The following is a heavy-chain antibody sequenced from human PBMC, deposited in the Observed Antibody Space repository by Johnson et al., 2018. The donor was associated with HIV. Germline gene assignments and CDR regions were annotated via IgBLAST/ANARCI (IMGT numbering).Heavy chain of an antibody. Sequence: QVQLVESGGGVVQPGRSLRLSCAASGFTFSSYAMHWVRQAPGKGLEWVAVISYDGSNKYYADSVKGRFTISRDSSKDTLYVQMNSLRGEDTAVYYCARGGSIAARREAFDIWGQGTMVTISS. D-gene: IGHD6-6*01. CDR2: ISYDGSNK. CDR3: ARGGSIAARREAFDI. CDR1: GFTFSSYA. J-gene: IGHJ3*02. V-gene: IGHV3-30*04.